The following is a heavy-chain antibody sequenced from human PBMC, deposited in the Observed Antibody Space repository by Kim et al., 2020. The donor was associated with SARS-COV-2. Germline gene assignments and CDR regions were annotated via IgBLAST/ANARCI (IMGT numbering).Heavy chain of an antibody. CDR3: ARVRGIAAAALNWFDP. J-gene: IGHJ5*02. CDR1: GYTFTGYY. Sequence: ASVKVSCKASGYTFTGYYMHWVRQAPGQGLEWMGWINPNSGGTNYAQKFQGRVTMTRDTSISTAYMELSRLRSDDTAVYYCARVRGIAAAALNWFDPWGQGTLVTVSS. CDR2: INPNSGGT. V-gene: IGHV1-2*02. D-gene: IGHD6-13*01.